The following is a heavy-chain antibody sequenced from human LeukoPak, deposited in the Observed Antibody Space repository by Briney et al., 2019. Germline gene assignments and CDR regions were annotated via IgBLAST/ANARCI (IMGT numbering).Heavy chain of an antibody. D-gene: IGHD6-19*01. CDR1: GFTFSSYW. Sequence: GGSLRLSCAASGFTFSSYWMSWVRQAPGKGLGWVANIKQDGSEKYYVDSVKGRFTISRDNAKNSLYLQMNSLRAEDTAVYYCARDAAVAGTQDLDYWGQGTLVTVSS. V-gene: IGHV3-7*01. CDR3: ARDAAVAGTQDLDY. J-gene: IGHJ4*02. CDR2: IKQDGSEK.